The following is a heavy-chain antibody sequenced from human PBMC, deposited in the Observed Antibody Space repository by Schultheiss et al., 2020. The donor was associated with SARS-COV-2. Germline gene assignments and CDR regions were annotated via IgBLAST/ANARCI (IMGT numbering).Heavy chain of an antibody. D-gene: IGHD4-23*01. V-gene: IGHV3-9*01. CDR3: AKDSTVVTSDAFDI. J-gene: IGHJ3*02. CDR1: GFTFSSYA. CDR2: ISWNSGSI. Sequence: GGSLRLSCAASGFTFSSYAMHWVRQAPGKGLEWVSGISWNSGSIGYADSVKGRFTISRDNAKNSLYLQMNSLRAEDTALYYCAKDSTVVTSDAFDIWGQGTMVTVSS.